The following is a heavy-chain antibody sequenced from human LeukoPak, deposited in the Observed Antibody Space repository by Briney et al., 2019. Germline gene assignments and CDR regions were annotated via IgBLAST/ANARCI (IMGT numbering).Heavy chain of an antibody. CDR2: INWNGGST. D-gene: IGHD3-22*01. J-gene: IGHJ5*02. CDR3: ARGPSRSGYYLGPWFDP. Sequence: AGGSLRLSCAASGFTFDDYGMSWVRQAPGKGLEWVSGINWNGGSTGYADSVKGRFTISRDNAKNSLYLQMNSLRAEDTAVYYCARGPSRSGYYLGPWFDPWGQGTLVTVSS. CDR1: GFTFDDYG. V-gene: IGHV3-20*04.